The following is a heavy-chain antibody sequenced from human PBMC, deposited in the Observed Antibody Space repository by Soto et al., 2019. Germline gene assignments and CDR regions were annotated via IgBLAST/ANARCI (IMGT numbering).Heavy chain of an antibody. CDR2: ISSSSSTI. Sequence: EVQLVESGGGLVQPGGSLRLSCAASGFTFSSYSMNWVRQAPGKGLEWVSYISSSSSTIYYADSVKGRFTISRDNAKNALYLQMNSLRDEDTDVYYCARDRTVTTEILDYWGQGTLVTVSS. V-gene: IGHV3-48*02. D-gene: IGHD4-17*01. J-gene: IGHJ4*02. CDR3: ARDRTVTTEILDY. CDR1: GFTFSSYS.